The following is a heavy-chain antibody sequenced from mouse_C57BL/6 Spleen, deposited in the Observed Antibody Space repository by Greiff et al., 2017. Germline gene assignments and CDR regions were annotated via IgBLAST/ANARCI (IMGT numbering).Heavy chain of an antibody. CDR2: INPNNGGT. J-gene: IGHJ2*01. Sequence: EVQLQQSGPELVKPGASVKMSCKASGYTFTDYNMHWVKQSHGKSLEWIGYINPNNGGTSYNQKFKGKATLTVNKSSSTAYMELRSLTSEDSAVYYCAREGGYDYGNFDYWGQGTTLTVSS. V-gene: IGHV1-22*01. D-gene: IGHD2-4*01. CDR3: AREGGYDYGNFDY. CDR1: GYTFTDYN.